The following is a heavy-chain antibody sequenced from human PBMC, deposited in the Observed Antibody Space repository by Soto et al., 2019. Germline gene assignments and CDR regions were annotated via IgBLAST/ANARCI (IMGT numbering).Heavy chain of an antibody. CDR2: IWYDGSNK. V-gene: IGHV3-33*01. CDR1: GFTFSSYG. CDR3: AREDIVATIGLDY. Sequence: GGSLRLSCAASGFTFSSYGMHWVRQAPGKGLEWVAVIWYDGSNKYYADSVKGRFTISRDNSKNTLYLQMNSLRAEDTAVYYCAREDIVATIGLDYWGQGTLVTVSS. J-gene: IGHJ4*02. D-gene: IGHD5-12*01.